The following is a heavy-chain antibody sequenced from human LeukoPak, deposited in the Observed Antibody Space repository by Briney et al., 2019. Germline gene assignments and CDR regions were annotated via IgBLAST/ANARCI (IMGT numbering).Heavy chain of an antibody. CDR1: GYSISTGRY. Sequence: SETLSLTCAVSGYSISTGRYWGWIRQPPGKGLEWIGSIYQSGSTYYNPSLKSRVTISVDTSKNQYSLNLRSVTAADTAVYYCARSLSTAGIDYWGQGTLVTVSS. J-gene: IGHJ4*02. CDR3: ARSLSTAGIDY. CDR2: IYQSGST. D-gene: IGHD2-2*01. V-gene: IGHV4-38-2*01.